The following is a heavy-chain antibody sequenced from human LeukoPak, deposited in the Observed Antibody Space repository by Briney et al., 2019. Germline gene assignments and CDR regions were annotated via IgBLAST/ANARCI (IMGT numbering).Heavy chain of an antibody. CDR2: IKQDGSEI. CDR1: GFTFSNYW. CDR3: AREGR. J-gene: IGHJ4*02. V-gene: IGHV3-7*01. Sequence: GGSLRLSCAASGFTFSNYWMSWVRQAPGKGPEWVANIKQDGSEIYYADSVKGRFTISRDNAKNSLYLQMNSLRVEDTAVYYCAREGRWGQGTLVTVSS.